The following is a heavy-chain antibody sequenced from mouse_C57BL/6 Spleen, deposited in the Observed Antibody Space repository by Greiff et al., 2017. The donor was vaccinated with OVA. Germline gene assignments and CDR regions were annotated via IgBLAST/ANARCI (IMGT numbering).Heavy chain of an antibody. V-gene: IGHV1-39*01. CDR2: INPNYGTT. CDR1: GYSFTDYN. J-gene: IGHJ4*01. CDR3: ARDAVITTVVATDYYAMDY. D-gene: IGHD1-1*01. Sequence: EVKLLESGPELVKPGASVKISCKASGYSFTDYNMNWVKQSNGKSLEWIGVINPNYGTTSYNQKFKGKATLTVDQSSSTAYMQLNSLTSEDSAVYYCARDAVITTVVATDYYAMDYWGQGTSVTVSS.